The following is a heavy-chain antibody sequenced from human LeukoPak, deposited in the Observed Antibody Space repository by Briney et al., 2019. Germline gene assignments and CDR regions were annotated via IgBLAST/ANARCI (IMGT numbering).Heavy chain of an antibody. D-gene: IGHD3-16*01. CDR3: ATGGAPGGRFEN. J-gene: IGHJ4*02. V-gene: IGHV3-7*01. CDR2: MKEEGTEI. CDR1: GFTFDMST. Sequence: GGSLRLSCVVSGFTFDMSTMTWVRQAPGKGPEWVAKMKEEGTEIFYAGSVAGRFTISRDNSKNSLYLRMNSLRVEDTAVYYCATGGAPGGRFENWGQGTLVTVSS.